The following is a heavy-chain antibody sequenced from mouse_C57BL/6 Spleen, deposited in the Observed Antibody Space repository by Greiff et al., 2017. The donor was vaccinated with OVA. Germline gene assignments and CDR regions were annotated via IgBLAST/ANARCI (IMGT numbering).Heavy chain of an antibody. CDR3: ARGGITETEFAY. CDR1: GYTFTSYW. Sequence: QVQLQQPGAELVKPGASVKLSCKASGYTFTSYWMQWVKQRPGQGLEWIGEIDPSDSYTNYNQKFKGKATLTVDTSSSTAYMQVSSLTSEDSAVYYCARGGITETEFAYWGQGTLVTVSA. D-gene: IGHD4-1*01. CDR2: IDPSDSYT. V-gene: IGHV1-50*01. J-gene: IGHJ3*01.